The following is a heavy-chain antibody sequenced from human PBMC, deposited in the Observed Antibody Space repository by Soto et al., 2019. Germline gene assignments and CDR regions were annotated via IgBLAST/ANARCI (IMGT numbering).Heavy chain of an antibody. V-gene: IGHV3-30-3*01. CDR3: ARDLLQYDFWSGPDAFDI. Sequence: QVQLVESGGGVVQPGRSLRLSCAASGFTFSSYAMHWVRQAPGEGLEWVAVISYDGSNKYYADSVKGRFTISRDNSKNTLYLQMNSLRAEDTAVYYCARDLLQYDFWSGPDAFDIWGQGTMVTVSS. D-gene: IGHD3-3*01. CDR2: ISYDGSNK. J-gene: IGHJ3*02. CDR1: GFTFSSYA.